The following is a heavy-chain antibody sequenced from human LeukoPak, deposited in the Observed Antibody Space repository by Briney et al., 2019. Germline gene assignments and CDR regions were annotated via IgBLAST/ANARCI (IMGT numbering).Heavy chain of an antibody. D-gene: IGHD1-26*01. CDR2: INPNSGGT. CDR1: GYTFTGYY. V-gene: IGHV1-2*02. J-gene: IGHJ3*02. CDR3: ATEIVGATEVFYAFDI. Sequence: GASVKVSCKASGYTFTGYYMHWVRQAPGQGLEWMGWINPNSGGTNYAQKFQGRVTMTRDTSISTAYMELSRLRSDDTAVYYCATEIVGATEVFYAFDIWGQGTMVTVSS.